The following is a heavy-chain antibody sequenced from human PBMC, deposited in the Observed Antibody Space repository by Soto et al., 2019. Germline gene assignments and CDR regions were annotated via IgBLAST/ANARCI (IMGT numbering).Heavy chain of an antibody. Sequence: PSETLSLTCTVSGDSVTSGDYYWSWIRQPPGKGLEWIGYIYYSGNTNYSPSHKSRVAISLDTSHNQFSLKLSSVTAADTAVYYCARITIFRVVDLVWFDPWGHGTLVTVSS. D-gene: IGHD3-3*01. CDR1: GDSVTSGDYY. J-gene: IGHJ5*02. CDR2: IYYSGNT. V-gene: IGHV4-61*08. CDR3: ARITIFRVVDLVWFDP.